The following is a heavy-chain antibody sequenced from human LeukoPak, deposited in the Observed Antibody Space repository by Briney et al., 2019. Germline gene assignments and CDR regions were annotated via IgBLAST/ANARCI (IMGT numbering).Heavy chain of an antibody. CDR2: IYYSGST. D-gene: IGHD3-10*01. CDR3: ARDVRFGELLSPNYYYYGMDV. J-gene: IGHJ6*02. Sequence: PSQTLSLTCTVSGGSISSGGYYWSWIRQHPGKGLEWIGYIYYSGSTYYNPSLKSRVTISVDTSKNQFSLKLSSVTAADTAVYYRARDVRFGELLSPNYYYYGMDVWGQGTTVTVSS. CDR1: GGSISSGGYY. V-gene: IGHV4-31*03.